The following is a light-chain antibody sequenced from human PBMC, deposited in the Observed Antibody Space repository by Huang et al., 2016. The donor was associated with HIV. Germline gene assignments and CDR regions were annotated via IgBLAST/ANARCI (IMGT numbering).Light chain of an antibody. V-gene: IGKV3-15*01. CDR1: ESISSN. Sequence: EIVMTQSPATLSVSPGERVTLSCRATESISSNLGWYQQNSGQPPRLLIYDASTRATGTPARFSGSGSVTEFTLTIDSLQSGDFAVYYCQQYNNWPPITFGQGTRLDIK. CDR3: QQYNNWPPIT. CDR2: DAS. J-gene: IGKJ5*01.